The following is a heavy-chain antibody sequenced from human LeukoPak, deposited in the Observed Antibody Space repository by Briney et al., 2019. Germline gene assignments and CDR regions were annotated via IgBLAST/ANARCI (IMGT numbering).Heavy chain of an antibody. CDR1: GGSISSSSYY. V-gene: IGHV4-39*01. D-gene: IGHD2-15*01. CDR2: IYYSGST. CDR3: ARLRDGGTLDY. Sequence: SETLSLTCTVSGGSISSSSYYWGWIRQPPGKGLEWIGSIYYSGSTYYNPSLKSRVTISVDTSKNQFSLKLSSVTAADTAVYYCARLRDGGTLDYWGQGTLVTVSS. J-gene: IGHJ4*02.